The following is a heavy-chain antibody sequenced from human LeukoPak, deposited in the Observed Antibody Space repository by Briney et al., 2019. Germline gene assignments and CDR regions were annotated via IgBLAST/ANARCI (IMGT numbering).Heavy chain of an antibody. J-gene: IGHJ6*03. Sequence: GASVKVSCKASGYTFTSYDINWVRQATGQGLEWMGWMNPNSGNTGYAQKFQGRVTMTRNTSISTAYMELSSLRSEDTAVYYCARGGGAGYYDSTYYYMDVWGKGTTVTISS. V-gene: IGHV1-8*01. D-gene: IGHD3-22*01. CDR1: GYTFTSYD. CDR3: ARGGGAGYYDSTYYYMDV. CDR2: MNPNSGNT.